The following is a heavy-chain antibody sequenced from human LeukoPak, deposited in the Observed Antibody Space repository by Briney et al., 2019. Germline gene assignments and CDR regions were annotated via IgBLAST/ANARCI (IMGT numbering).Heavy chain of an antibody. CDR2: ISSSGSTI. D-gene: IGHD1-26*01. CDR3: AREGSYYFDY. Sequence: GGSLRLSCAASGFTFSSYEIIWVRQAPGKGLEWVSYISSSGSTIFYADSVKGRFTISRDNAKNSVYLQMSSLRAEDTAVYSCAREGSYYFDYWGQGTLVTVSS. CDR1: GFTFSSYE. J-gene: IGHJ4*02. V-gene: IGHV3-48*03.